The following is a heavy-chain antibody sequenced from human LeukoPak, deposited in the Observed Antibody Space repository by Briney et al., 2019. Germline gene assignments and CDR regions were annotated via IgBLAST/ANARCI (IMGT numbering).Heavy chain of an antibody. CDR2: INSDGSST. D-gene: IGHD3-22*01. CDR1: GFTFSSYW. CDR3: AKDQHVGYYYDSSGYVFDY. Sequence: GGSLRLSCAASGFTFSSYWMHWVRQAPGKGLVWVSRINSDGSSTTYADSVKGRFTISRDNSKNTLYLQMNSLSAEDTALYYCAKDQHVGYYYDSSGYVFDYWGQGTLVTVSS. J-gene: IGHJ4*02. V-gene: IGHV3-74*01.